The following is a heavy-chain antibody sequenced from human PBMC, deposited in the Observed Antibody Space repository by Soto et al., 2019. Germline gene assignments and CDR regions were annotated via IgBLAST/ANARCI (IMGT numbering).Heavy chain of an antibody. J-gene: IGHJ4*02. CDR3: ARIAAADHVFDY. V-gene: IGHV2-70*01. D-gene: IGHD6-13*01. CDR2: IDWDDDK. Sequence: SGPTLVNPTQTLTLTCTFSGFSLSTSGMCVSWIRQPPGKALEWLAPIDWDDDKYYSTSLKTRLIISKDTSKNQVVLTMTNMDPVDTATYYCARIAAADHVFDYWGQGTLVTVSS. CDR1: GFSLSTSGMC.